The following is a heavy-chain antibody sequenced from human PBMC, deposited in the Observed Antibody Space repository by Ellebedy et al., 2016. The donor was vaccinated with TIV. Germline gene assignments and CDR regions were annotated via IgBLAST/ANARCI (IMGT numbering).Heavy chain of an antibody. V-gene: IGHV4-34*01. CDR3: ARGRPTMIVVVITARPRPKYYFDY. CDR2: INHSGST. J-gene: IGHJ4*02. D-gene: IGHD3-22*01. Sequence: MPGGSLRLSCAASGFTFSDYYMSWIRQPPGKELEWIGEINHSGSTNYNPSLKSRVTISVDTSKNQFSLKLSSVTAADTAVYYCARGRPTMIVVVITARPRPKYYFDYWGQGTLVTVSS. CDR1: GFTFSDYY.